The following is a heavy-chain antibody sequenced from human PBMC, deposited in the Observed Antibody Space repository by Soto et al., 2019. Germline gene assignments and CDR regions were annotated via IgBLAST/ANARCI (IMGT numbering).Heavy chain of an antibody. Sequence: GGSLRLSCAASGFTFSSYWMHWVRQAPGKGLVWVSRINSDGSGTTYADSVRGRFTISRDNAKNTLYLQMNSLRAEDTAVYYCVREEQLVDYYYGMDVWGQGTTVTVSS. V-gene: IGHV3-74*01. CDR1: GFTFSSYW. J-gene: IGHJ6*02. CDR3: VREEQLVDYYYGMDV. CDR2: INSDGSGT. D-gene: IGHD6-6*01.